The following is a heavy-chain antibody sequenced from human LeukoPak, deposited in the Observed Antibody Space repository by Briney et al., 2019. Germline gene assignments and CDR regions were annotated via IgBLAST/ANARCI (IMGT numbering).Heavy chain of an antibody. Sequence: PSETLSLTCTVSGGSISSSSYYWGWIRQPPGKGLEWIGSIYYSGSTYYNLSLKSRVTISVDTSKNQFSLKLSSVTAADTAVYYCARLRKSVAFFDYWGQGTLVTVSS. CDR3: ARLRKSVAFFDY. CDR1: GGSISSSSYY. D-gene: IGHD6-19*01. CDR2: IYYSGST. J-gene: IGHJ4*02. V-gene: IGHV4-39*01.